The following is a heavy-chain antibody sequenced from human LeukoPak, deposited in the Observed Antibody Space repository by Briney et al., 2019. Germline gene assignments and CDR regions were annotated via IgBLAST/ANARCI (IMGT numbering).Heavy chain of an antibody. CDR2: INPNSGGT. CDR3: ARAQVVAVAASVYYYYGMDV. CDR1: GYTFTGYY. Sequence: ASVKVSCKASGYTFTGYYMHWVRQAPGQGLEWMGWINPNSGGTNYAQKFQGWVTMTRDTSISTAYMELSRLRSDDTAVYYCARAQVVAVAASVYYYYGMDVWGKGTTVTVSS. D-gene: IGHD2-15*01. J-gene: IGHJ6*04. V-gene: IGHV1-2*04.